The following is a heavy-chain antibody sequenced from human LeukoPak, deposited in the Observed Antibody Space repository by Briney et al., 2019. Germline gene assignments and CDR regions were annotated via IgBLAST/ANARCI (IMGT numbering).Heavy chain of an antibody. Sequence: SETLSLTCTVSGGSITSSSYYWGWIRQPPGKGLEWIGSIYYSGSTYYNPSLKSRVTISVDTSKNQFSLKLSSVTAADTAVYYCARKLDAFDIWGQGTMVTVSS. D-gene: IGHD6-6*01. J-gene: IGHJ3*02. CDR2: IYYSGST. V-gene: IGHV4-39*01. CDR1: GGSITSSSYY. CDR3: ARKLDAFDI.